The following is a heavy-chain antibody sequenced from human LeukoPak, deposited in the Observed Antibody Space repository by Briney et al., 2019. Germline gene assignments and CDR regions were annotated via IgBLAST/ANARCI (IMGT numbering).Heavy chain of an antibody. J-gene: IGHJ5*02. V-gene: IGHV4-59*01. CDR2: IYYSGST. CDR1: GGSISNYY. D-gene: IGHD6-13*01. CDR3: ARVAGADTSSWGWLDP. Sequence: SETLSLTCTVSGGSISNYYWSWIRQPPGKGLEWIGYIYYSGSTNYNPSLKSRVTISIDTSKNQFSLRVSSVTTADTAVYYCARVAGADTSSWGWLDPWGQGTLVTVSS.